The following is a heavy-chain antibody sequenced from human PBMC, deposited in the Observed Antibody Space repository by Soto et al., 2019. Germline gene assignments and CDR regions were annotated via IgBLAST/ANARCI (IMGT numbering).Heavy chain of an antibody. CDR2: INPSGGST. CDR3: ARDFPSRYSGYDLKGPYNWFDT. CDR1: GYTFTSYY. D-gene: IGHD5-12*01. Sequence: ASVNVSCKASGYTFTSYYMHWVRQAPGQGLEWMGIINPSGGSTSYAQKFQGRVTMTRDTSTSTAYMELSSLRSEDTAVYYCARDFPSRYSGYDLKGPYNWFDTWGQGTLVTVSS. V-gene: IGHV1-46*01. J-gene: IGHJ5*02.